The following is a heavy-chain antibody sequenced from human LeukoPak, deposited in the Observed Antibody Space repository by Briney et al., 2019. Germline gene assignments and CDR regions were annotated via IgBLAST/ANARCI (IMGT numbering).Heavy chain of an antibody. CDR2: IYHSGST. D-gene: IGHD3-3*01. Sequence: PSEPLSLTCAFAGYSISSGYYWGWIRQPPGKGLEWIGSIYHSGSTYYNPSLMSRVTISVDTSNNQFSLKLSSVTAADTAVYYCARHDGYYDFWSGFAGACDIWGQETMDSVSS. CDR3: ARHDGYYDFWSGFAGACDI. V-gene: IGHV4-38-2*01. J-gene: IGHJ3*02. CDR1: GYSISSGYY.